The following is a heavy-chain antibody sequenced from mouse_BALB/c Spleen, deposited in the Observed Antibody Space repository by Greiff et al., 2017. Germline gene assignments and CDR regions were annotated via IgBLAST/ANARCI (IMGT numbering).Heavy chain of an antibody. J-gene: IGHJ4*01. CDR2: INPSSGYT. Sequence: VQLQQSGAELARPGASVKMSCKASGYTFTSYTMHWVKQRPGRGLEWIGYINPSSGYTNYNQKFKDKATLTADKSSSTAYMQLSSLTSEDSAVYYCASCHGNYYAMDYWGQGTSVTVSS. V-gene: IGHV1-4*01. CDR1: GYTFTSYT. CDR3: ASCHGNYYAMDY. D-gene: IGHD2-1*01.